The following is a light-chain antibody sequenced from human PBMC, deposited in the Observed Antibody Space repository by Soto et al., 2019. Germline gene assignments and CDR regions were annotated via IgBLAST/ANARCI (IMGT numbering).Light chain of an antibody. Sequence: EIVLSQSPATLSLSPGERATLSCRASQSVSRSLAWYQHKPGQAPRLLIYDASKRATGIPARFSGSGSGTDFTLTISSREPEDFAGDYCQQRSNWPPTWTFGQGTKVEVK. J-gene: IGKJ1*01. CDR3: QQRSNWPPTWT. CDR1: QSVSRS. CDR2: DAS. V-gene: IGKV3-11*01.